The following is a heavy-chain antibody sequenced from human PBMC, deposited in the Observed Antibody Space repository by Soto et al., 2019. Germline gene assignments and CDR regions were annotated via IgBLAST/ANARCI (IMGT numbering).Heavy chain of an antibody. CDR3: ARDRDSAAGMPDY. J-gene: IGHJ4*02. Sequence: GGSLRLSCAASGFTVSSNYMSWVRQAPGKGLEWVSVIYSGGSTYYADSVKGRFTISRDNSKNTLYLQMNSLRAEDTAVYYCARDRDSAAGMPDYWGQGTLVTVSS. CDR2: IYSGGST. V-gene: IGHV3-66*01. D-gene: IGHD6-13*01. CDR1: GFTVSSNY.